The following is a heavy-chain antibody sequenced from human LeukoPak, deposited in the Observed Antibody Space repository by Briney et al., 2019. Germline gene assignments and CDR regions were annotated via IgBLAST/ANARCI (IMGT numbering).Heavy chain of an antibody. J-gene: IGHJ4*02. Sequence: GGSLRLSCAASGFTFSSYAMHWVRQAPGKGLEWVAVISYDGSNKYYADSVKGRFTISRDNSKNTLYLQMNSLRAEDTAVYYCARDLGSMVDTAMVTVYWGRGTLVTVSS. CDR2: ISYDGSNK. CDR3: ARDLGSMVDTAMVTVY. CDR1: GFTFSSYA. D-gene: IGHD5-18*01. V-gene: IGHV3-30-3*01.